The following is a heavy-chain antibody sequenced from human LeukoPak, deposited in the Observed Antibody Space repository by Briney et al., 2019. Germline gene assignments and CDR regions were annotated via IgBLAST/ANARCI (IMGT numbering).Heavy chain of an antibody. V-gene: IGHV3-30*03. CDR2: ISYDGSNK. CDR1: GFTFSSYG. CDR3: ARAGIAAAVTSLYY. D-gene: IGHD6-13*01. J-gene: IGHJ4*02. Sequence: GRSQSLFCAASGFTFSSYGMHWARQAPGKGLEWVAYISYDGSNKYYADYVKGRFTISRDNSKNTLYLQMNSLRAEDTAVYYCARAGIAAAVTSLYYWGQGTVVTVSS.